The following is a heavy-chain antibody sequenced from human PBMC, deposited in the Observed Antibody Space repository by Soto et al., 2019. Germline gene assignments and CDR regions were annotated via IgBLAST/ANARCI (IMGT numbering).Heavy chain of an antibody. Sequence: QVQLVQSEAEVKKPGASVKVSCKASGYTFNIYGISWVRQAPGQWLEWMGWISPYNDNKKYAQNLQGRVTMTTDTSTSTAYMELRSLRSDDTAVYYCARALSALGTIDFCGQGTLVTVSS. J-gene: IGHJ4*02. V-gene: IGHV1-18*01. CDR1: GYTFNIYG. CDR3: ARALSALGTIDF. CDR2: ISPYNDNK. D-gene: IGHD1-7*01.